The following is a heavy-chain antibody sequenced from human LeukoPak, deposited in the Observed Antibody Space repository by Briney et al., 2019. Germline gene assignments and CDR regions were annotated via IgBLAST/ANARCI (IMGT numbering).Heavy chain of an antibody. V-gene: IGHV1-8*03. D-gene: IGHD3-16*01. CDR3: ARGRPFLRRFDY. CDR1: GYTFTSYD. J-gene: IGHJ4*02. Sequence: ASVKVSCKASGYTFTSYDINWVRQATGQGLEWMGWMNTNSGNTGYAQKFQGRVTITRNTSISTAYMELSSLRSEDTAVYYCARGRPFLRRFDYWGQGTLVTVSS. CDR2: MNTNSGNT.